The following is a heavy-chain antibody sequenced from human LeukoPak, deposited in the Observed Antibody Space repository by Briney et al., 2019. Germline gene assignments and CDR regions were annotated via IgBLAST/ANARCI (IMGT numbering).Heavy chain of an antibody. CDR1: GGSISSYY. Sequence: PSETLSLTCSVSGGSISSYYWSWIRQPPGKGLEWIGYISTRGSTNYSPSLKSRLTIYVDTSKNQFSLKLSSVTAADTAVYYCARLFSLADFQSLFDFWGQGSLVTVSS. D-gene: IGHD3/OR15-3a*01. J-gene: IGHJ4*02. CDR3: ARLFSLADFQSLFDF. CDR2: ISTRGST. V-gene: IGHV4-4*08.